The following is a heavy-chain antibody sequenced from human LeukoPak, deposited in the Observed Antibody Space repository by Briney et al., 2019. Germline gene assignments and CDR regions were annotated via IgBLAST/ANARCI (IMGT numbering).Heavy chain of an antibody. Sequence: PGGSLRLSCAASGFTFSSYAMSWVRQAPGKGLEWVSAISCSGGSTYYADSVKGRFTISRDNSKNTLYLQMNSLRAEDMAVYYCAKDTQGGSYCNYYYYGMDVWGQGTAVTVSS. V-gene: IGHV3-23*01. J-gene: IGHJ6*02. CDR3: AKDTQGGSYCNYYYYGMDV. CDR2: ISCSGGST. D-gene: IGHD1-26*01. CDR1: GFTFSSYA.